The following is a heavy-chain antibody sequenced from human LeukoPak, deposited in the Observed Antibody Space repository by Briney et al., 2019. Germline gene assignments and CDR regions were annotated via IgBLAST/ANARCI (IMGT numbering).Heavy chain of an antibody. J-gene: IGHJ4*02. CDR1: GFTFSSYG. V-gene: IGHV3-30*18. CDR3: AKVHDSSGYPSYFDY. D-gene: IGHD3-22*01. Sequence: PGRTLRLSCAASGFTFSSYGMHWVRQAPGKGLEWVAVISYDGSNKYYADSVKGRFTISRDNSKNTLYLQMNSLRAEDTAVYYCAKVHDSSGYPSYFDYWGQGTLVTVSS. CDR2: ISYDGSNK.